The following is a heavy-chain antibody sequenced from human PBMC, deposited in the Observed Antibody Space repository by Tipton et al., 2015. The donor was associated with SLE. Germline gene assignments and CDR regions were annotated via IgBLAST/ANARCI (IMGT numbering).Heavy chain of an antibody. J-gene: IGHJ4*02. CDR1: GFTFSSYW. CDR3: ARESVMDSGSYYSFDY. D-gene: IGHD3-10*01. Sequence: SLRLSCAASGFTFSSYWMSWVRQAPGKGLEWVANIKQDGSEKYYVDYVKGRFTISRGNAKNSLYLQMNSLRAEDTAVYYCARESVMDSGSYYSFDYWGQGTLVTVSS. CDR2: IKQDGSEK. V-gene: IGHV3-7*01.